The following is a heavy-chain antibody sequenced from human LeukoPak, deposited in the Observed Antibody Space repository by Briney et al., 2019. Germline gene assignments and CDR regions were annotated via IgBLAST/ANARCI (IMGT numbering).Heavy chain of an antibody. D-gene: IGHD5-12*01. V-gene: IGHV1-24*01. Sequence: GASVKVSCKVSGYTLTELSMHWVRQAPGKGLEWMGGFDLEDGETIYTQKFQGRVTMTEDTSTDTAYMELSSLSSEDTAVYYCATAVYSGYDWDYWGQGTLVTVSS. CDR2: FDLEDGET. CDR3: ATAVYSGYDWDY. CDR1: GYTLTELS. J-gene: IGHJ4*02.